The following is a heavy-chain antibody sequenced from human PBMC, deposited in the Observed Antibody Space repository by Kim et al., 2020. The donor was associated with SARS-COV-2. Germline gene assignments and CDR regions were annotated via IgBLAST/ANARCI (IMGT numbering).Heavy chain of an antibody. CDR2: IYSGGTT. CDR3: ATGLRSDS. Sequence: GGSLRLSCAAYGFTVSSNYMSWVRQAPGKGREWVSAIYSGGTTYYADSVKGRFTVSRDNSKNTLYLQMNSLRAEDTAVYYCATGLRSDSWGQGTLATVSS. V-gene: IGHV3-53*01. J-gene: IGHJ4*02. CDR1: GFTVSSNY. D-gene: IGHD4-17*01.